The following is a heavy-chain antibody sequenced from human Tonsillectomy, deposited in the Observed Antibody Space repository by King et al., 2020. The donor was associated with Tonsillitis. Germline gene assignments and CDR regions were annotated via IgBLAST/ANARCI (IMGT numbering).Heavy chain of an antibody. CDR2: INPSSGDT. CDR3: ARVISAMVTGIDF. J-gene: IGHJ4*02. V-gene: IGHV1-2*02. Sequence: QLVQSGAEVKKPGASVRVSCKASGYTFTGYYMHWVRQAPGQGLEWMGWINPSSGDTNCAQKFQGRVTMTRDTSSSTAYRELSRLRSDDTAMYYCARVISAMVTGIDFWGQGTLVTVSS. D-gene: IGHD5-18*01. CDR1: GYTFTGYY.